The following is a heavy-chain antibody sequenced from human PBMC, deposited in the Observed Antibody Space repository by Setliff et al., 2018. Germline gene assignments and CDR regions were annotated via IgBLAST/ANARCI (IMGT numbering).Heavy chain of an antibody. CDR3: ARRGLGSYYDGSDFLSFDY. V-gene: IGHV4-61*02. CDR1: GGSISRGSYY. D-gene: IGHD3-22*01. CDR2: IYHSGST. Sequence: SETLSLTCTVSGGSISRGSYYWSWIRQPAGKGLEWIGSIYHSGSTRFNPSLKSRVTISVDTSKNQFSLKLNSVTAADTAVYYCARRGLGSYYDGSDFLSFDYWGQGNLVTVSP. J-gene: IGHJ4*02.